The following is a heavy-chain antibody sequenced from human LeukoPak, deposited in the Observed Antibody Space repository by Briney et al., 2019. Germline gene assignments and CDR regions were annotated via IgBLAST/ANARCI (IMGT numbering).Heavy chain of an antibody. CDR2: IYHSGST. D-gene: IGHD3-10*01. CDR1: GGSISSSNW. Sequence: SETLSLTCAVSGGSISSSNWWRWVRQPPGKGLEWIGEIYHSGSTNYNPSLKSRVTISVDTSKNQFSLKLSSVTAADTALYYCAKHYMGSSYNHGLDCWGQGTLVTVSS. J-gene: IGHJ4*02. V-gene: IGHV4-4*02. CDR3: AKHYMGSSYNHGLDC.